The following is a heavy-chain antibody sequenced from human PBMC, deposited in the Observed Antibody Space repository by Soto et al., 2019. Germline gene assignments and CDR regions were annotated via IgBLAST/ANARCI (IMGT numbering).Heavy chain of an antibody. V-gene: IGHV1-69*13. J-gene: IGHJ4*02. CDR3: ARDLEFRDGNISHLDY. Sequence: ASGKVSCKASGVTFRNHVFNWVRQAPGQGLEWMGGIIPIIGTPNYAQKFQGRVTITADASTNTVYLDVSSLRSQDTAVYYCARDLEFRDGNISHLDYWGQGTLVTVSS. CDR1: GVTFRNHV. CDR2: IIPIIGTP. D-gene: IGHD3-10*01.